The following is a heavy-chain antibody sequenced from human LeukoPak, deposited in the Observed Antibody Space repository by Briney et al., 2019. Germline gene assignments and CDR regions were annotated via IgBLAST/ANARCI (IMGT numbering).Heavy chain of an antibody. J-gene: IGHJ4*02. Sequence: SLRLSCAASGFTFNTYTMSWVRQAPGKGLEWVSSINTRSSKIYYAESVKGRFTVSRDNTKNSVYLQMNRLRAEDTAVYFCAKESGDCGADCLALNDYWGQGTLVTVSS. CDR1: GFTFNTYT. CDR3: AKESGDCGADCLALNDY. CDR2: INTRSSKI. V-gene: IGHV3-21*01. D-gene: IGHD2-21*02.